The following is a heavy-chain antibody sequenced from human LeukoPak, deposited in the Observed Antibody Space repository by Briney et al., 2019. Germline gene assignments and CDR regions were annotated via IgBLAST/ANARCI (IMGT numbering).Heavy chain of an antibody. CDR1: GGTFSSYA. V-gene: IGHV1-69*05. D-gene: IGHD7-27*01. Sequence: ASVKVSCKASGGTFSSYAISWVRQAPGQGLEWMGGIIPIFGTANYAQKFQGRVTMTRSTSISTAYMELSSLRSEDTAVYYCARGPPNWGFDYWGQGTLVTVSS. CDR2: IIPIFGTA. CDR3: ARGPPNWGFDY. J-gene: IGHJ4*02.